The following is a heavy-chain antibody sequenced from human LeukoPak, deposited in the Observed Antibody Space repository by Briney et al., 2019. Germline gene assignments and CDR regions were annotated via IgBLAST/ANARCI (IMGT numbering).Heavy chain of an antibody. Sequence: SETLSLTSTVSGGSISSSYWSWLRQPPGKGLEWIGYIYYSGSTNYNPSLKSRVTISVDTSKNQFSLKLSSVTAADTAVYYCARLVTSYWYFDLWGRGTLVTVSS. CDR1: GGSISSSY. J-gene: IGHJ2*01. CDR2: IYYSGST. D-gene: IGHD5-18*01. V-gene: IGHV4-59*08. CDR3: ARLVTSYWYFDL.